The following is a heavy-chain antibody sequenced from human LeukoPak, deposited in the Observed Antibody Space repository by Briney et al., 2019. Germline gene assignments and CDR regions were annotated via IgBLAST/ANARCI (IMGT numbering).Heavy chain of an antibody. J-gene: IGHJ4*02. CDR2: IYYSGST. CDR1: GGSISSSSYY. CDR3: ALNGPFDY. D-gene: IGHD2-8*01. Sequence: PSETLSLTCTVSGGSISSSSYYWGWIRQPPGKGLEWIGSIYYSGSTYYNPSLKSRVTISVDTSKNQFSLKLSSATAADTAVYYCALNGPFDYWGQGTLVTVSS. V-gene: IGHV4-39*01.